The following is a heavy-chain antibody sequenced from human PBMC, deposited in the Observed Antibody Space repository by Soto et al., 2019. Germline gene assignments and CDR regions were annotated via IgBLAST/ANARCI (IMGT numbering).Heavy chain of an antibody. D-gene: IGHD6-19*01. V-gene: IGHV3-30*03. J-gene: IGHJ4*02. CDR1: GFTFSSYG. CDR3: ARAGSGWYGGY. CDR2: ISYDGSNK. Sequence: QPGGSLRLSCAASGFTFSSYGMHWFRQAPGKGLEWVAVISYDGSNKYYADSVKGRFTISRDNSKNTLYLQMNSLRAEDTAVYYCARAGSGWYGGYWGQGTLVTVSS.